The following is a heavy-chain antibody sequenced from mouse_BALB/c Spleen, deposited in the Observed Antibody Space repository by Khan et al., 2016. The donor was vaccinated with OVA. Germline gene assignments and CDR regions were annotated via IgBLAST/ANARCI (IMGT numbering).Heavy chain of an antibody. Sequence: EVELVESGGGLVKPGGSLKLSCAASGFTFSDYYMYWVRQTPEKRLEWVATISDGGSYTYYPDSVKGRSTISRDNAQNNLYLQMNSLKSEETAMYYCAREWGLYRYAWFAYWGQGTLVTVSA. CDR1: GFTFSDYY. D-gene: IGHD2-14*01. V-gene: IGHV5-4*02. CDR2: ISDGGSYT. J-gene: IGHJ3*01. CDR3: AREWGLYRYAWFAY.